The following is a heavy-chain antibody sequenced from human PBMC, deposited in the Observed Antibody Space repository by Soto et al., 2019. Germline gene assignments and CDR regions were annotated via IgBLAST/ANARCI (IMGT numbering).Heavy chain of an antibody. Sequence: GGSLRLSCAASGFAVSSKYISWVRQAPGKGLEWISVIYTDGKTFYADSMKGRFTIYRDSSKNTVSLEMTSLRAEDTAVYYCAKGGRQWLVTSDFNYWGQGA. V-gene: IGHV3-66*01. CDR3: AKGGRQWLVTSDFNY. D-gene: IGHD6-19*01. CDR2: IYTDGKT. CDR1: GFAVSSKY. J-gene: IGHJ4*02.